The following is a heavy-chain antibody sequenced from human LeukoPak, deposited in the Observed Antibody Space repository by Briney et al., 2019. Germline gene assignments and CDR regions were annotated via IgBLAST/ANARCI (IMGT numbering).Heavy chain of an antibody. V-gene: IGHV5-51*01. CDR2: IYPGDSDT. CDR3: ARHHTDYYDSSGYPVGYYYYGMDV. D-gene: IGHD3-22*01. Sequence: GESLMISCKGSGYSFTSYWIGWVRQMPGKGLEWMGIIYPGDSDTRYSPSFQGQVTISADKSISTAYLQWSSLKASDTAMYYCARHHTDYYDSSGYPVGYYYYGMDVWGQGTTVTVSS. CDR1: GYSFTSYW. J-gene: IGHJ6*02.